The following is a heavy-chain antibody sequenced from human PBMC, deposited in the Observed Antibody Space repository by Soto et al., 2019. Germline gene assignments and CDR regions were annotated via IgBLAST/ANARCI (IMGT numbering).Heavy chain of an antibody. J-gene: IGHJ3*02. CDR1: GFTFSSYA. V-gene: IGHV3-30-3*01. CDR3: ARGQGVYAAFDI. D-gene: IGHD3-16*01. CDR2: ISYDGSNK. Sequence: GGSLRLSCAASGFTFSSYAMHWVRQAPGKGLEWVAVISYDGSNKYYADSVKGRFTISRDNSKNTLYLQMNSLRAEDTAVYYCARGQGVYAAFDIWGQGTMVT.